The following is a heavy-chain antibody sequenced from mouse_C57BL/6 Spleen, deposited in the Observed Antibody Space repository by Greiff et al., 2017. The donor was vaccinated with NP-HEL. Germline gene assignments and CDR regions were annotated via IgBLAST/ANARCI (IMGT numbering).Heavy chain of an antibody. V-gene: IGHV5-9*01. CDR1: GFTFSSYT. D-gene: IGHD2-4*01. CDR2: ISGGGGNT. J-gene: IGHJ1*03. Sequence: EVMLVESGGGLVKPGGSLKLSCAASGFTFSSYTMSWVRQTPEKRLEWVATISGGGGNTYYPDSVKGRFTISRDNAKNTLYLQMSSLRSEDTALYYCARQDDYDGYFDVWGTGTTVTVSS. CDR3: ARQDDYDGYFDV.